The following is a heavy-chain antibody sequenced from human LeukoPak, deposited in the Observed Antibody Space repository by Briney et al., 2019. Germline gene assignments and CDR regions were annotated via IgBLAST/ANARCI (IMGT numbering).Heavy chain of an antibody. V-gene: IGHV3-30-3*01. D-gene: IGHD3-22*01. CDR2: ISYDGSNK. CDR1: GFTFSSYA. CDR3: ARGRYYDSSGYHNWFDP. J-gene: IGHJ5*02. Sequence: TGGSLRLSCAASGFTFSSYAMHWVRQAPGKGLEWVAVISYDGSNKYYADSVKGRFTISRDNSKSTLYLQMNSLRAEDTAVYYCARGRYYDSSGYHNWFDPWGQGTLVTVSS.